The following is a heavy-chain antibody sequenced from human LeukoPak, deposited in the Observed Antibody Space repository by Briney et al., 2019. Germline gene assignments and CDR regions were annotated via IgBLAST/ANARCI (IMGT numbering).Heavy chain of an antibody. CDR1: GGSISSYY. CDR2: IYYSGST. V-gene: IGHV4-59*01. CDR3: ARAPGSSMYYFDY. J-gene: IGHJ4*02. D-gene: IGHD3-10*01. Sequence: PSETLSLNCTVSGGSISSYYWSWIRQPPGKGLEWIGYIYYSGSTNYNPSLKSRVTISVDTSKNQFSLKLSSVTAADTAVYYCARAPGSSMYYFDYWGQGTLVTVSS.